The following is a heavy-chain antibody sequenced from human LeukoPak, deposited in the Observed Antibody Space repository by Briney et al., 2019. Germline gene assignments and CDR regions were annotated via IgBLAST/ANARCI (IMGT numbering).Heavy chain of an antibody. Sequence: GASVKVSCKASGGTFSSYAISWVRQAPGQGLEWMGRIIPIFGTANYAQKFQGRVTITTDESTSTAYMELSSLRSEDTAVYYCARASPTPNYYGSGSYYKHYYYYYMDVWGKGTTVTVSS. CDR1: GGTFSSYA. J-gene: IGHJ6*03. V-gene: IGHV1-69*05. CDR2: IIPIFGTA. CDR3: ARASPTPNYYGSGSYYKHYYYYYMDV. D-gene: IGHD3-10*01.